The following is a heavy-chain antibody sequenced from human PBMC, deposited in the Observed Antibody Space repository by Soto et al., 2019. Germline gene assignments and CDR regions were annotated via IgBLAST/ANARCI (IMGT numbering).Heavy chain of an antibody. CDR2: ISWNSGSI. CDR1: GFTFDDYA. Sequence: GGSLRLSCAASGFTFDDYAMHWVRQAPGKGLEWVSGISWNSGSIGYADSVKGRFTISRDNSQNTLYLQMNSLSAEDTAVYYCAKAGTTSGFYYIDVWGKGTTVTVSS. CDR3: AKAGTTSGFYYIDV. J-gene: IGHJ6*03. V-gene: IGHV3-9*01. D-gene: IGHD1-7*01.